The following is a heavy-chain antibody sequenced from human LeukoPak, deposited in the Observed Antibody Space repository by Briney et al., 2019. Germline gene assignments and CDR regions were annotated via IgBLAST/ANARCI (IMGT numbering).Heavy chain of an antibody. Sequence: PGGSLRLSCAASGFTFSSYAMSWVRQAPGKGLEWVSAISGSGGSTYYADSVKGRFTISGDNSKNTLYLQMNSLRAEDTAVYYCAKGFGRIAAAGTHYWGQGTLVTVSS. J-gene: IGHJ4*02. V-gene: IGHV3-23*01. D-gene: IGHD6-13*01. CDR2: ISGSGGST. CDR3: AKGFGRIAAAGTHY. CDR1: GFTFSSYA.